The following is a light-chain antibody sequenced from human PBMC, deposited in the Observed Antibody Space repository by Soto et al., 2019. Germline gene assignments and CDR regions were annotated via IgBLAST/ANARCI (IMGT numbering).Light chain of an antibody. Sequence: EIVLTQSPGTLSLSPGERATLSCRASQSVNGNYLTWYQQKPGQAPRLLIYGASPRATGTPDRFSGSGSGTVFTLTISRLEPEDFAVYYCQQYGSSFRYTFGQGTKLEIK. CDR2: GAS. CDR3: QQYGSSFRYT. V-gene: IGKV3-20*01. CDR1: QSVNGNY. J-gene: IGKJ2*01.